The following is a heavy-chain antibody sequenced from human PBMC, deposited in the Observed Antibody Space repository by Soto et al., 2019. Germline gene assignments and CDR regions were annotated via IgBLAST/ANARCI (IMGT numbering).Heavy chain of an antibody. Sequence: ETLSLPCPITDVSISSGDYYWGWIRQHPRKRLEWIGSIYYSGSTYYNPSLKSRVTISVDTSKNQFSLKLSSVTAADTALYYCERQGRTHLQIYGMDVWGQGTTDTVFS. V-gene: IGHV4-39*01. CDR3: ERQGRTHLQIYGMDV. J-gene: IGHJ6*02. D-gene: IGHD2-15*01. CDR2: IYYSGST. CDR1: DVSISSGDYY.